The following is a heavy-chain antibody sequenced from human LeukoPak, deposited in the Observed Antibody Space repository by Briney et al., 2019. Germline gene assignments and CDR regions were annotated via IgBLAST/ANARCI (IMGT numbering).Heavy chain of an antibody. Sequence: GASVKVSCKASGGTFSSYAISWVRQAPGQGLEWMGGIIPISGTANYAQKFQGRVTITTDESTSTAYMELSSLRSEDTAVYYCARDNYAGANWFDPWAREPWSPSPQ. V-gene: IGHV1-69*05. D-gene: IGHD1-7*01. CDR1: GGTFSSYA. J-gene: IGHJ5*02. CDR2: IIPISGTA. CDR3: ARDNYAGANWFDP.